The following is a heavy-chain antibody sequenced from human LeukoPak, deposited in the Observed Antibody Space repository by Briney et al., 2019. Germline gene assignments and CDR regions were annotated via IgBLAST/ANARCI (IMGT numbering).Heavy chain of an antibody. CDR1: GYIFRKYA. D-gene: IGHD2-15*01. Sequence: GASVKVSCKASGYIFRKYAITWVRQAPGQGLEWMGWIDPYNGHTNRAQNFQGRVTMSTDTLTNTADMELTRLRSDDTAVYYCARGRSRGYCSGGSCRNWFDPWGQGTLVTVSS. V-gene: IGHV1-18*01. CDR2: IDPYNGHT. CDR3: ARGRSRGYCSGGSCRNWFDP. J-gene: IGHJ5*02.